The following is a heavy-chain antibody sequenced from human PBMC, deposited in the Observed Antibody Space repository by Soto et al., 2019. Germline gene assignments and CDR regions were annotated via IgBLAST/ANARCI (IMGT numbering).Heavy chain of an antibody. CDR3: ARHFVAVVIKGWGY. CDR1: GASIDRSNYY. CDR2: TYYNGNA. D-gene: IGHD3-22*01. J-gene: IGHJ4*02. V-gene: IGHV4-39*01. Sequence: QLQLQESGPGLVKPSETLSLTCTVSGASIDRSNYYWDWIRQPPGKGLEWIGTTYYNGNAYYNPSLKSRVTMSVDTSKNQCSLKLISVTAADTAVYYCARHFVAVVIKGWGYWGQGTLVTVSS.